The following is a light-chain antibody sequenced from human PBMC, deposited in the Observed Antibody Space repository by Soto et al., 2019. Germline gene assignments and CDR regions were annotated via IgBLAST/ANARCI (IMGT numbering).Light chain of an antibody. CDR3: SSXTSSITYV. Sequence: QSALTQPASVSGSPGQSITISCTGTSSDVGGYNSVSWYRQDPGKAPKLIIYDVTYRPSGVSNRFSGSKSGNTASLTISGLQSEDEADYHCSSXTSSITYVFGTGTKVTVL. J-gene: IGLJ1*01. CDR2: DVT. V-gene: IGLV2-14*01. CDR1: SSDVGGYNS.